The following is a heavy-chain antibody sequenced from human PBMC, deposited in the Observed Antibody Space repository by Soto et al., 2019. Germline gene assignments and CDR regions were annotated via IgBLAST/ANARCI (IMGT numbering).Heavy chain of an antibody. CDR2: IWYDGSNK. D-gene: IGHD3-10*01. V-gene: IGHV3-33*01. CDR3: ASTWSGFGESAY. Sequence: GGSLRLSCAASGFTFSSYGIHWVRQAPGKGLEWVGIIWYDGSNKYYADSVKGRFTISRDSSKNTVYLQMDSLRVEDTAVYYCASTWSGFGESAYWGQGTQVTVSS. CDR1: GFTFSSYG. J-gene: IGHJ4*02.